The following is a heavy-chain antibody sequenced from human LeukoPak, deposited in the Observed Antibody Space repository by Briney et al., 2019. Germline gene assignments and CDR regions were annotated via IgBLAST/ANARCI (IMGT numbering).Heavy chain of an antibody. CDR1: GFTFSSYA. D-gene: IGHD2-2*01. Sequence: PGGSLRLSCAASGFTFSSYAMHWVRQAPGKGLEWVALISFDGSDKYYADSVKGRCTISRDNSKNTLYLQMNSLRAGDTAVYYCARGSSSIWFFPDYWGQGTLVTVSS. CDR3: ARGSSSIWFFPDY. V-gene: IGHV3-30*04. CDR2: ISFDGSDK. J-gene: IGHJ4*02.